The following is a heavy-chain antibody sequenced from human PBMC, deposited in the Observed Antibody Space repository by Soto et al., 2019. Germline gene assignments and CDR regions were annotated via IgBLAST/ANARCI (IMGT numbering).Heavy chain of an antibody. V-gene: IGHV1-2*02. Sequence: QLQLVQSGAEVKKPGASGKVSCKASGYTFTGYYMHWVRQAPGQGLEWMGWINPNSGGTNYAPKFQGSVTMTRDTSISTADMELSRLRSDDTAVYYCATATPRYYYGMDVWGQGTTVTVSS. J-gene: IGHJ6*02. CDR3: ATATPRYYYGMDV. CDR1: GYTFTGYY. CDR2: INPNSGGT.